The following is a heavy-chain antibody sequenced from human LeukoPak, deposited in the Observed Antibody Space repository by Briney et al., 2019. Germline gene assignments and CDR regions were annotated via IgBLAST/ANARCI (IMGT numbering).Heavy chain of an antibody. CDR3: ARDIVGPTD. J-gene: IGHJ4*02. CDR2: INQEGSEK. Sequence: GGSLRLSCAASGFTFTNYWMSWVRQAPGKGLEWVANINQEGSEKYFVASVKGRFTISRDNAKNSLYLQMNNVRAEDTAVYYCARDIVGPTDWGQGTLVTVSS. CDR1: GFTFTNYW. V-gene: IGHV3-7*01. D-gene: IGHD1-26*01.